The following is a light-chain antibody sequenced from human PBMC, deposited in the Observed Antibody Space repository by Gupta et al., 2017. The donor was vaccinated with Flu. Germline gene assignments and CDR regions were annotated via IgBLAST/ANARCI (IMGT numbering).Light chain of an antibody. CDR2: EVS. CDR1: SSDVGAHDH. Sequence: QSALTQPASVSGSPGQSITISCTGTSSDVGAHDHVSWYQQHPDKAPKLMISEVSNRPSGVSNRFSGSKSGNTASLTISGRQEEDEGDYYCSSRTTRGIWVFGGGTKLTVL. V-gene: IGLV2-14*01. CDR3: SSRTTRGIWV. J-gene: IGLJ3*02.